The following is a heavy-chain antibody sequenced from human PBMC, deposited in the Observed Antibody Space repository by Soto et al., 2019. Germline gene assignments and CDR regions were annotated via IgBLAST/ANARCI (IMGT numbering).Heavy chain of an antibody. Sequence: WASVKVSFKASGYTFTNYGFSWFRQAPGQGLEWMGWISGYNGKTDYSEKFQDRVTMTIDTSTSSGHMEVRSLRSDDTAIYYCARDNGESSGSLVDNWGQGTLVTVSS. D-gene: IGHD3-22*01. CDR1: GYTFTNYG. J-gene: IGHJ4*02. V-gene: IGHV1-18*04. CDR3: ARDNGESSGSLVDN. CDR2: ISGYNGKT.